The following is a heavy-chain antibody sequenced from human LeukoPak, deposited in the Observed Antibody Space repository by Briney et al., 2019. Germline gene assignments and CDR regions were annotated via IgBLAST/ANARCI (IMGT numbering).Heavy chain of an antibody. CDR2: IIPILGIA. CDR1: GGTFSSYT. V-gene: IGHV1-69*02. CDR3: ARGYCSGGSCYYFDY. Sequence: SVKVSCKASGGTFSSYTISWVRQAPGQGLEWMGRIIPILGIANYAQKFQGRVTITADISTSTAYMELSSLRSEDTAVYYCARGYCSGGSCYYFDYWGQGTLVTVSS. J-gene: IGHJ4*02. D-gene: IGHD2-15*01.